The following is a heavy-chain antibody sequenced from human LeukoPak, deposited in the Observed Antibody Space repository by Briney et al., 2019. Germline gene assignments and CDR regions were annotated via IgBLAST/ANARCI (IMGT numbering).Heavy chain of an antibody. Sequence: PSETLSLTCTVSGGSISSSNYYWGWIRQPPGKGLEWIGSIYYSGSTYNNPSLKSRVTMSLDTSKNQFSLRLSSVTAADTAVYYCARQNPAAAGQGLDYWGQGTLVTVSS. V-gene: IGHV4-39*01. D-gene: IGHD6-13*01. CDR1: GGSISSSNYY. J-gene: IGHJ4*02. CDR2: IYYSGST. CDR3: ARQNPAAAGQGLDY.